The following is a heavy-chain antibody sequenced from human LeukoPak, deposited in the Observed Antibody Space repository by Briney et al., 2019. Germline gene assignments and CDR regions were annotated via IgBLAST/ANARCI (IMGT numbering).Heavy chain of an antibody. Sequence: SGPTLVNPTQTLTLTCTFSGFSFNTSGVGVGWIRQPPGKALEWLALIYWNDDKRYTPSLRSRLTVTKDNLENQVVLRMTNMDPVDTATYYCAHRVFWTGYHTFDPWGQGTLVTVSS. CDR3: AHRVFWTGYHTFDP. V-gene: IGHV2-5*01. J-gene: IGHJ5*02. CDR1: GFSFNTSGVG. CDR2: IYWNDDK. D-gene: IGHD3/OR15-3a*01.